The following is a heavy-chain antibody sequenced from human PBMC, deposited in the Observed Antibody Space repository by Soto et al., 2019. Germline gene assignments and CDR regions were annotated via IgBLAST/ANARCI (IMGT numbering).Heavy chain of an antibody. Sequence: EVQLLESGGGLVQPGGSLRLSCAASGFPFSSRAMSWVRQAPGKGLEWVSAISGSGTITYYADSVKGRFTISRDTHKNTLYLQMNSLRADDTAVYYCAEWARYCSGADCRAWGQGTLVTVSS. CDR3: AEWARYCSGADCRA. J-gene: IGHJ5*02. D-gene: IGHD2-15*01. V-gene: IGHV3-23*01. CDR2: ISGSGTIT. CDR1: GFPFSSRA.